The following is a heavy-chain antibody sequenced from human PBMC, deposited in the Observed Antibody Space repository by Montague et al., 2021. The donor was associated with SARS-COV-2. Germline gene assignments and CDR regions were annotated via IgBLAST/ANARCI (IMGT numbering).Heavy chain of an antibody. CDR1: GGFISDSYY. J-gene: IGHJ6*02. Sequence: SETLSLTCIVSGGFISDSYYRAWIRQAPGKGLEWLGSLYRSGSVYSNPSFKSRVSISVDKSKNHFSLRLTSATAAETAVYYCVRGAEEAHFAMDVWGQGTTVTVSS. CDR3: VRGAEEAHFAMDV. V-gene: IGHV4-39*02. CDR2: LYRSGSV. D-gene: IGHD3-10*01.